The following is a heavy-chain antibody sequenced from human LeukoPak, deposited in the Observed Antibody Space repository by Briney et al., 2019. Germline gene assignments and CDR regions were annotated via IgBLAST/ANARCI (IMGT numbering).Heavy chain of an antibody. V-gene: IGHV1-46*01. CDR3: AAPGASGFVGNFWSGPLDY. Sequence: GASEKVSCRASGYTFTSHYMHWVRQAPGQGLEWMGIINPSAGSTSYPQKFQGRVTMTRDTSTSTVYMELSSLRSEDTAVYYCAAPGASGFVGNFWSGPLDYWGQGTLVTVSS. CDR1: GYTFTSHY. CDR2: INPSAGST. J-gene: IGHJ4*02. D-gene: IGHD3-3*01.